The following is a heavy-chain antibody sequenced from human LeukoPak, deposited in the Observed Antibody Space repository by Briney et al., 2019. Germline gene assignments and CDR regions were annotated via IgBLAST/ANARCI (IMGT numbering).Heavy chain of an antibody. CDR3: ARGDYYDSSGYYFDY. CDR1: GGSISSGGYS. CDR2: IYHSGST. J-gene: IGHJ4*02. V-gene: IGHV4-30-2*01. Sequence: SQTLSLTCAVSGGSISSGGYSWSWIRQPPGKGLEWIGYIYHSGSTYYNPSLKSRVTISVDRSRNQFSLKLSSVTAADTAVYYCARGDYYDSSGYYFDYWGQGTLVTVSS. D-gene: IGHD3-22*01.